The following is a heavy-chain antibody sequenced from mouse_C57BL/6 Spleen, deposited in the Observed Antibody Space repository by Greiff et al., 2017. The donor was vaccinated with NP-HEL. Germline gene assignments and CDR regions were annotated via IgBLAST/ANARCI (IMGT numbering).Heavy chain of an antibody. CDR2: INPNNGGT. J-gene: IGHJ4*01. D-gene: IGHD2-3*01. CDR1: GYTFTDYN. Sequence: VQLQQSGPELVKPGASVKIPCKASGYTFTDYNMDWVKQSHGKSLEWIGDINPNNGGTIYNQKFKGKATLTVDKSSSTAYMELRSLTSEDTAVYYCARERDDRGAYYAMDYWGQGTSVTVSS. CDR3: ARERDDRGAYYAMDY. V-gene: IGHV1-18*01.